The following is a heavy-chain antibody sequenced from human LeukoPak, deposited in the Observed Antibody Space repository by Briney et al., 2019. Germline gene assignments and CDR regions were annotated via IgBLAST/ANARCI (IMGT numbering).Heavy chain of an antibody. D-gene: IGHD3-3*01. CDR3: ARDSNDFWSGYNYYGMDV. Sequence: TGGSLRLSCAASGFTFSSYWMHWVRQAPGKGLVWVSLLNSDGTSTFYADSVRGRFTISRDNAKNTLYLQMNSLRAEDTAVYYCARDSNDFWSGYNYYGMDVWGQGTTVTVSS. V-gene: IGHV3-74*01. CDR2: LNSDGTST. J-gene: IGHJ6*02. CDR1: GFTFSSYW.